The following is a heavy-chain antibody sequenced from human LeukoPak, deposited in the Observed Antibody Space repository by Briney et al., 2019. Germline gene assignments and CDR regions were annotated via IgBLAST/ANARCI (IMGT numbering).Heavy chain of an antibody. CDR3: ARVLPVTTSVRAFDI. Sequence: SETLSLTCAVYGGSFSGYYWSWIRQPPGKGLEWIGEINHSGSTNYNPSLKSRVTISVDTSKNQFSLKLSSVTAADTAVYYCARVLPVTTSVRAFDIWGQGTMVTVSS. CDR2: INHSGST. D-gene: IGHD4-17*01. J-gene: IGHJ3*02. V-gene: IGHV4-34*01. CDR1: GGSFSGYY.